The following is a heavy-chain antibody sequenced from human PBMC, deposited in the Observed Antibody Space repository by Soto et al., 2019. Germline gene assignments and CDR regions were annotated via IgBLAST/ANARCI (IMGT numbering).Heavy chain of an antibody. Sequence: PGGSLRLSCAASGFTFSSYEMNWVRQAPGKGLEWVSYISSSGSTIYYADSVKGRFTISRDNAKNSLYLQMNSLRAEDTAVYYCARVRFLEWLGGMDVWGQGTTVTVSS. V-gene: IGHV3-48*03. D-gene: IGHD3-3*01. CDR2: ISSSGSTI. CDR3: ARVRFLEWLGGMDV. CDR1: GFTFSSYE. J-gene: IGHJ6*02.